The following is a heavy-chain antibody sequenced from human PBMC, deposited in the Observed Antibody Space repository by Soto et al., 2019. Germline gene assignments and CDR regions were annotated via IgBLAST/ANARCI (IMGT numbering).Heavy chain of an antibody. Sequence: ASVKVSCKASGYTFTSYGISWVRQAPGQGLEWMGWISAYNGNTNYAQKLQGRVTMTTDTSTSTAYMELRSLRSDDTAVYYCARPRGYYGSGSYPYYLDYWGQGTLVTVS. D-gene: IGHD3-10*01. V-gene: IGHV1-18*01. CDR2: ISAYNGNT. CDR1: GYTFTSYG. CDR3: ARPRGYYGSGSYPYYLDY. J-gene: IGHJ4*02.